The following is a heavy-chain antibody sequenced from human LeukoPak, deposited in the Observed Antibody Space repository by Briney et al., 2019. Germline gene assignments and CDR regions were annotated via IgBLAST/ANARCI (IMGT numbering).Heavy chain of an antibody. D-gene: IGHD6-19*01. V-gene: IGHV3-21*01. CDR1: GFTFSNYE. J-gene: IGHJ4*02. CDR2: ISSSSSYI. CDR3: AKQWPYYD. Sequence: GGSLRLSCSASGFTFSNYEMNWVRQAPGKGLEWVSSISSSSSYIYYADSVKGRFTISRDNAKNSLYLQMNSLRAEDTAVYYCAKQWPYYDSGQGTLVTVSS.